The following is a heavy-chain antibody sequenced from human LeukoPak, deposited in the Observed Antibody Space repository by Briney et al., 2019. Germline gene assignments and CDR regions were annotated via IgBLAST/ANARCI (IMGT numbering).Heavy chain of an antibody. CDR2: IKQDGSEK. CDR3: SSWFDP. J-gene: IGHJ5*02. Sequence: GGSLRLSCAASGFTFSSYWMSRVRQAPGKGLEWVANIKQDGSEKYYVDSVKGRLTISRDDAKNSLYLQMNSLRAEDTAVYYCSSWFDPWGQGTLVTVSS. CDR1: GFTFSSYW. V-gene: IGHV3-7*01.